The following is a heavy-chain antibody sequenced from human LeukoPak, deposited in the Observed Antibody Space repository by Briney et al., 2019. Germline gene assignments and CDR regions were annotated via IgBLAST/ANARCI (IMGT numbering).Heavy chain of an antibody. CDR1: GFTFSSYS. CDR2: ISTSSSYI. Sequence: GGSLILSCAASGFTFSSYSMNWVRQAPGKRLEWVSSISTSSSYIYSADSVKGRFTISRDNAKNSLYLQMNSLRAEDTAVYYCVRDTFSPDAFDIWGQGTMVTVSS. J-gene: IGHJ3*02. CDR3: VRDTFSPDAFDI. V-gene: IGHV3-21*01. D-gene: IGHD3-16*01.